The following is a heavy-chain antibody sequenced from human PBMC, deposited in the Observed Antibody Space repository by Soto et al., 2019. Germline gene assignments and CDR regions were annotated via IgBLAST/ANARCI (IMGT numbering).Heavy chain of an antibody. D-gene: IGHD3-22*01. Sequence: SETLSLTCSVYGDSISSYYWSWIRQPPGKGLEYIGYIHYRGISNYNPSLQSRVTISVDTSKNQFSLKLSSVTAADTAVYYCASLDSSDAFDIWGQGTMVTVSS. J-gene: IGHJ3*02. CDR3: ASLDSSDAFDI. CDR1: GDSISSYY. V-gene: IGHV4-59*01. CDR2: IHYRGIS.